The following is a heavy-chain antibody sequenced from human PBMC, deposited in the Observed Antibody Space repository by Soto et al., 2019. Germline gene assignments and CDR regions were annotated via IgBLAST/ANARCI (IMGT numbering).Heavy chain of an antibody. J-gene: IGHJ5*02. Sequence: PSETLSLTCAVYGGSFSGYYWTWIRQPPGTGLEWIGEINHSGSTNYNPSLKSRVTISVDTSKNQFSLKLTSVTAADTAVYYCARHSGIAAAGTRGKTNWFDPWGQGTLVTVSS. CDR2: INHSGST. CDR1: GGSFSGYY. CDR3: ARHSGIAAAGTRGKTNWFDP. V-gene: IGHV4-34*01. D-gene: IGHD6-13*01.